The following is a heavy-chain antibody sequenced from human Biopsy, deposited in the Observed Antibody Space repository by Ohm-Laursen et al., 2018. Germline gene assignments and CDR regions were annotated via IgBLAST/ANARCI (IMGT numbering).Heavy chain of an antibody. Sequence: ESSVKVSCNTSGYTFTAYGISWVRQAPGQGLEWMGMINPSGSTTSYPQIFQGRVTMTRDTSKSTVYMELSSLRSADTAVYFCARNTGWYGDLYYFDYWGQGTLVTVFS. J-gene: IGHJ4*02. CDR3: ARNTGWYGDLYYFDY. D-gene: IGHD6-19*01. V-gene: IGHV1-46*01. CDR2: INPSGSTT. CDR1: GYTFTAYG.